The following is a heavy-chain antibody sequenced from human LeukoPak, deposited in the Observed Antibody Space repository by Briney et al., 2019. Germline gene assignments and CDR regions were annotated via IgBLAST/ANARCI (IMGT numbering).Heavy chain of an antibody. Sequence: AGGSLRLSCAASGFTFSSYWMHWVRQAPGKGLVWVSRINSDGSSTSYADSVKGRFTISRDNSKNTLYLQMNSLRAEDTAVYYCAKDQGYGGNSGDYWGQGTLVTVSS. J-gene: IGHJ4*02. V-gene: IGHV3-74*01. D-gene: IGHD4-23*01. CDR2: INSDGSST. CDR3: AKDQGYGGNSGDY. CDR1: GFTFSSYW.